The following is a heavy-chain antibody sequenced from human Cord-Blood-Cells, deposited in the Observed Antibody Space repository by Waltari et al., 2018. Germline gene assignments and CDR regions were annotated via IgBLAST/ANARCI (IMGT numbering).Heavy chain of an antibody. V-gene: IGHV3-15*01. CDR3: TLARLGYCSSTSCYDY. CDR1: GFTFSNAW. J-gene: IGHJ4*02. D-gene: IGHD2-2*01. CDR2: IKSKTDGGTT. Sequence: AASGFTFSNAWMSWVRQAPGKGLEWVGRIKSKTDGGTTDYAAPVKGRFTISRDDSKNTLYLQMNRLKTEDTAVYYCTLARLGYCSSTSCYDYWGQGTLVTFSS.